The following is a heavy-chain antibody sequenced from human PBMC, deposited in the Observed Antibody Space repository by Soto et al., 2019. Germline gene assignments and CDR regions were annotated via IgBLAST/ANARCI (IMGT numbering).Heavy chain of an antibody. Sequence: ASVKVSCKASGYTFTSYYMHWVRQAPGQGLEWMGIINPSGGSTSYAQKFQGRVTITRDTSASTAYMELSSLRSEDTAVYYCARGGEGYNSYYYYGMDVWGQGTTVTVSS. D-gene: IGHD1-1*01. J-gene: IGHJ6*02. CDR3: ARGGEGYNSYYYYGMDV. CDR1: GYTFTSYY. CDR2: INPSGGST. V-gene: IGHV1-46*01.